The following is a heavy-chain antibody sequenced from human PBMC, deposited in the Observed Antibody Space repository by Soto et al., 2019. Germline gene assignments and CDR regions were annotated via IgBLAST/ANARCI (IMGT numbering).Heavy chain of an antibody. J-gene: IGHJ5*02. CDR3: AHSVRGPRGVTITIFESWFDP. CDR1: GFSLSTSGVG. CDR2: IYWDDDK. D-gene: IGHD3-3*01. V-gene: IGHV2-5*02. Sequence: SGPTLVKPTQTLTLTCTFSGFSLSTSGVGVGWIRQPPGKALEWLALIYWDDDKRYSPSLKSRLTITKDTSKNQVVLTMTIRDPVDTANYYCAHSVRGPRGVTITIFESWFDPWGQGTLVTVSS.